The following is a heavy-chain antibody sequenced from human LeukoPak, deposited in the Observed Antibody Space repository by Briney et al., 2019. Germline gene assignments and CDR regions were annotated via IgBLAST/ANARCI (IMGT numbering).Heavy chain of an antibody. CDR1: GGSISSYY. D-gene: IGHD5-18*01. Sequence: SETLSLTCTASGGSISSYYWSWIRQPAGKGLEWIGRIYTSGSTNYNPSLKSRVTMSVDTSKNQFSLKLSSVTAADTAVYYCARSSRVLTWIQVDPWGQGTLVTVSS. CDR2: IYTSGST. V-gene: IGHV4-4*07. CDR3: ARSSRVLTWIQVDP. J-gene: IGHJ5*02.